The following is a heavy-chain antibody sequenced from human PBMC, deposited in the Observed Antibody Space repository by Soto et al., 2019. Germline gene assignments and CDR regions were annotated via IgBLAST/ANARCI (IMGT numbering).Heavy chain of an antibody. CDR2: ISSSSSYI. J-gene: IGHJ4*02. Sequence: EVQLVESGGGLVKPGGSLRLSCAASGFTFSSYSMNWVRQAPGKGLEWVSSISSSSSYIYYADSVKGRFTISRDNAKNSLYLQMNSLRAEDTAVYYCARELSYSGYDSVFGYWGQGTLVTVSS. CDR1: GFTFSSYS. V-gene: IGHV3-21*01. CDR3: ARELSYSGYDSVFGY. D-gene: IGHD5-12*01.